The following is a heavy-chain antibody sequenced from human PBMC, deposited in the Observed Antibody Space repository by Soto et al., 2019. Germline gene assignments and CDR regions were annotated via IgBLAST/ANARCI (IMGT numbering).Heavy chain of an antibody. D-gene: IGHD3-10*01. V-gene: IGHV3-15*07. CDR3: TTDRLLWFGELLGFDY. CDR1: GFTFSNAW. CDR2: IKSKTDGGTT. J-gene: IGHJ4*02. Sequence: PGGSLRLSCAASGFTFSNAWMNWVRQAPGKGLEWVGRIKSKTDGGTTDYAAPVKGRFTISRDDSKNTLYLQMNSLKTEDTAVYYCTTDRLLWFGELLGFDYWGQGTLVTAPQ.